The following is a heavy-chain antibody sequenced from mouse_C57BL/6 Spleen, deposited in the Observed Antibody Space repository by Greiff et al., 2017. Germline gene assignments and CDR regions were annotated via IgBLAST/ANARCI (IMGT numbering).Heavy chain of an antibody. CDR3: ARDMNYYGSRN. D-gene: IGHD1-1*01. J-gene: IGHJ2*01. Sequence: EVHLVESGPGLVKPSQSLSLTCSVTGYSITSGYYWNWIRQFPGNKLEWMGYISYDGSNNYNPSLKNRISITRDTSKNQFFLKLNSVTTEDTATYYCARDMNYYGSRNWGQGTTLTVSS. V-gene: IGHV3-6*01. CDR2: ISYDGSN. CDR1: GYSITSGYY.